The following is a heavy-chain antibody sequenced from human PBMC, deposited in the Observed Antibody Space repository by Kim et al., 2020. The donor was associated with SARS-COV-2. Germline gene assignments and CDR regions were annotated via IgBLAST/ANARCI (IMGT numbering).Heavy chain of an antibody. CDR1: GYTFTSYY. CDR3: AMVSYGSGVDY. V-gene: IGHV1-46*01. D-gene: IGHD3-10*01. CDR2: INPSGGST. J-gene: IGHJ4*02. Sequence: ASVKVSCKASGYTFTSYYIHWVRQAPGQGLEWVGIINPSGGSTSYAQKFQGRVTMTRDTSTSTAYMELSSLRSEETAVYYCAMVSYGSGVDYWGQGTPVTVSS.